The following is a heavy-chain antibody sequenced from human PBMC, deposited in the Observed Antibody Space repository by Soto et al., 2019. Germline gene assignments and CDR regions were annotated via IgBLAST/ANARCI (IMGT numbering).Heavy chain of an antibody. Sequence: LSLSCAASGFTFSSYWMNWVRQAPGKGLEWVANIKQDGSEKYYVASVKGRFTISRDNANNSLYLQMNSMRAEDTAVYYCARDQSYSYGSDYWGQGTLVTVSS. CDR1: GFTFSSYW. CDR3: ARDQSYSYGSDY. J-gene: IGHJ4*02. CDR2: IKQDGSEK. D-gene: IGHD5-18*01. V-gene: IGHV3-7*03.